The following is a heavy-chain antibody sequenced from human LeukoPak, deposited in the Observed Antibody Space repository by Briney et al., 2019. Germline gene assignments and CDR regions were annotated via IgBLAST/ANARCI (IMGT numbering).Heavy chain of an antibody. CDR2: IHWNGGRT. Sequence: GGSLRLSCAASGFTFYNYGINWVRQAPGKGLEWVSRIHWNGGRTVYADSVKGRFTISRDNAKNSLYLQMNSLRVEDTALYYCARDRLHYGEYEKTFDYWGQGTLVTVSS. CDR1: GFTFYNYG. J-gene: IGHJ4*02. V-gene: IGHV3-20*04. CDR3: ARDRLHYGEYEKTFDY. D-gene: IGHD4-17*01.